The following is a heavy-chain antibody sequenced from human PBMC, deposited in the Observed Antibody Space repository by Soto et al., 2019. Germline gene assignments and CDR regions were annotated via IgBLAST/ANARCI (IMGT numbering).Heavy chain of an antibody. CDR2: ISGSGGST. CDR3: VATVTTRSSADY. D-gene: IGHD4-17*01. CDR1: GFTLNSYA. V-gene: IGHV3-23*01. Sequence: GCLVRSWATSGFTLNSYAMSWVRQAPGKGLEWVSSISGSGGSTYYADSVKGRFTISRDNSKNTLYLQMNSLRAEDTAVYYCVATVTTRSSADYWGQGTLVTVSS. J-gene: IGHJ4*02.